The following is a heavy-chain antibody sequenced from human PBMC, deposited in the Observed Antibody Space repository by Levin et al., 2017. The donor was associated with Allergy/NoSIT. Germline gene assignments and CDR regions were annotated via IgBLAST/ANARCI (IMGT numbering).Heavy chain of an antibody. CDR2: IGNSGLTI. J-gene: IGHJ4*02. D-gene: IGHD5-12*01. CDR1: GFTFSDYY. Sequence: GESLKISCAASGFTFSDYYMTWIRQAPGKGLEWVSYIGNSGLTIYYADSVRGRFTVSRDNAKNSLYLQMNTLRPEDTAVYYCARGYSGYDSFPPDYWGQGTLVTVSS. CDR3: ARGYSGYDSFPPDY. V-gene: IGHV3-11*01.